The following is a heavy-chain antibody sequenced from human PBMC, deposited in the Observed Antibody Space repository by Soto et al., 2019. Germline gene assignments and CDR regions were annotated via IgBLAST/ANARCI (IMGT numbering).Heavy chain of an antibody. D-gene: IGHD1-1*01. Sequence: SPTLSLTCDISGDSVSSNSAGWNWIRQTPSRGLEWLGRTYYKSKWYYTYAASVKSRITVSPDTSKNQFSLQLTSVTPEDTAVYYCARGSWDDVSGHYYTDFWDKWTMVTVSS. CDR2: TYYKSKWYY. J-gene: IGHJ6*03. V-gene: IGHV6-1*01. CDR1: GDSVSSNSAG. CDR3: ARGSWDDVSGHYYTDF.